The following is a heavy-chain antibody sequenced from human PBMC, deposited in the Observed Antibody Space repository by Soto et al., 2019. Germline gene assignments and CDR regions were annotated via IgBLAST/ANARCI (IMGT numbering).Heavy chain of an antibody. CDR2: ITSSSSYT. Sequence: QVQLVESGGGLVKPGGSLRLSCAASGFTFSDYYMSWIRQAPGKGLEWVSSITSSSSYTNYADSVKGRFTISRDNAKNSLFLQMNSLRAEDTAVYYCARDAVAEFDYWGQGTLVTVSS. V-gene: IGHV3-11*06. CDR3: ARDAVAEFDY. D-gene: IGHD6-19*01. J-gene: IGHJ4*02. CDR1: GFTFSDYY.